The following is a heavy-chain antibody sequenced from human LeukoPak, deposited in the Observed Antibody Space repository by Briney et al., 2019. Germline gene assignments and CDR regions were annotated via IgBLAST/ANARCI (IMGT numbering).Heavy chain of an antibody. Sequence: PSETLSLTCTVSGGSISSYYWSWIRQPAGKGLEWIGRIYTSGSTNYDPSLKSRVTMSVDTSKNQFSLKLSSVTAADTAVYYCARVVAARRNYYYYMDVWGKGTTVTVSS. CDR3: ARVVAARRNYYYYMDV. D-gene: IGHD6-6*01. CDR2: IYTSGST. J-gene: IGHJ6*03. V-gene: IGHV4-4*07. CDR1: GGSISSYY.